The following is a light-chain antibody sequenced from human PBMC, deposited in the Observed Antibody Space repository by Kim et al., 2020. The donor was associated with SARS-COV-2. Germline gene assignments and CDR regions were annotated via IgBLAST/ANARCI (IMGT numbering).Light chain of an antibody. Sequence: EIVMTQSPATLSVSPGERATLSCRASKSISTDLAWYQQKPGQAPRLLIYGASTRATDIPARFSGSGSGTEFTLTISSLQSEDFAVYYCQQYNDWPPYTFGQGTKLEI. CDR1: KSISTD. CDR2: GAS. CDR3: QQYNDWPPYT. V-gene: IGKV3-15*01. J-gene: IGKJ2*01.